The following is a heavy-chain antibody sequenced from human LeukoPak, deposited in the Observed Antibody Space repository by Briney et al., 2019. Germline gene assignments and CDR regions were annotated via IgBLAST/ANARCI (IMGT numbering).Heavy chain of an antibody. J-gene: IGHJ3*02. CDR1: GFTSSNYW. D-gene: IGHD3-22*01. CDR3: ARDGPYDSSGYYGWAFDI. Sequence: PGGSLRLSCAASGFTSSNYWMSWVRQAPGKGLEWVSYISSSSSTIYYADSVKGRFTISRDNAKNSLYLQMNSLRAEDTAVYYCARDGPYDSSGYYGWAFDIWGQGTMVTVSS. CDR2: ISSSSSTI. V-gene: IGHV3-48*01.